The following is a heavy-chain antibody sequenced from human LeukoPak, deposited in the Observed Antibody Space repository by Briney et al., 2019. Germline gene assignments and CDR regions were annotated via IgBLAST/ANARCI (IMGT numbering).Heavy chain of an antibody. CDR2: INHSGST. CDR3: ARGASLGVVVVAARYYFDY. J-gene: IGHJ4*02. D-gene: IGHD2-15*01. CDR1: GGSFSDYY. Sequence: SETLSLTCAVYGGSFSDYYWSWIHQPPGKGLEWIGEINHSGSTNYNPSLKSRVTISVDTSKNQFSLKLSSVTAADTAVYYCARGASLGVVVVAARYYFDYWGQGTLVTVSS. V-gene: IGHV4-34*01.